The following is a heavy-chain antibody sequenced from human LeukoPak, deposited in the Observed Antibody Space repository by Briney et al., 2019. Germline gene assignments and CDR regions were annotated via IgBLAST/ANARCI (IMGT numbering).Heavy chain of an antibody. J-gene: IGHJ4*02. CDR2: MFYSGST. CDR1: GGSISSYY. V-gene: IGHV4-59*01. CDR3: ASVRCSATSCYEFYFDY. Sequence: SETLSLTCTVSGGSISSYYWSWIRQPPGKGLEWIGYMFYSGSTSYNPSLKSRVTISVDTSKSQFSLKLSSVTAADTAVYYCASVRCSATSCYEFYFDYWGQGTLVTVSS. D-gene: IGHD2-2*01.